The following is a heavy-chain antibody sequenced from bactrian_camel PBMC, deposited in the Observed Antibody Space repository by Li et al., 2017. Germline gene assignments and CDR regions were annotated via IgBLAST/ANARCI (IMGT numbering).Heavy chain of an antibody. D-gene: IGHD3*01. Sequence: EVQLVESGGGLVQPGGSLSVSCAASGFTFGTHSLSWVRQTPGNGLEVISTVFSGETPTRYIDSVEGRFSISRDNAKNTVYLQMNSLKPEDTAVYYCARSSGRYCLLKLRDFIIWGRGPRSPSP. V-gene: IGHV3S42*01. CDR2: VFSGETPT. J-gene: IGHJ4*01. CDR1: GFTFGTHS.